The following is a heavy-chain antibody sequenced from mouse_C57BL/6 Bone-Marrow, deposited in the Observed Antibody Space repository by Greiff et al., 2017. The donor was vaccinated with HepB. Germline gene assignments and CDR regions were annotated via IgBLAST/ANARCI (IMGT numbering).Heavy chain of an antibody. CDR3: ARERANWDPYYFDN. J-gene: IGHJ2*01. D-gene: IGHD4-1*01. CDR2: INPSNGGT. Sequence: VQLQQPGTELVKPGASVKLSCKASGYTFTSYWMHWVKQRPGQGLEWIGNINPSNGGTNYNEKFKSKATLTVDKSSSTAYMQLSSLTSEDSAVYYCARERANWDPYYFDNWGQGTTLTVSS. V-gene: IGHV1-53*01. CDR1: GYTFTSYW.